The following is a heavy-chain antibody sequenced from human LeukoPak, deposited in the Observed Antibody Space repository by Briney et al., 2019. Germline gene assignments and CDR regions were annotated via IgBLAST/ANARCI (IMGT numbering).Heavy chain of an antibody. J-gene: IGHJ6*02. CDR1: GGSFSGHY. Sequence: SETLSLTCAVYGGSFSGHYWSWIRQPPGKGLEWIGEINHSGSTNYNPSLKSRVTISVDTSKNQFSLKLSSVTAADTAVYYCARGLYYYYGMDVWGQGTTVTVSS. V-gene: IGHV4-34*01. CDR2: INHSGST. CDR3: ARGLYYYYGMDV.